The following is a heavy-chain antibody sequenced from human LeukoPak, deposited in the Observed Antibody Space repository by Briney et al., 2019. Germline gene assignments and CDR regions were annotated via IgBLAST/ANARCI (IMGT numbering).Heavy chain of an antibody. J-gene: IGHJ4*02. D-gene: IGHD3-22*01. Sequence: SSVKVSCKVSGGTFTSYAISWVRQAPGQGLEWMGGIIPTFGTANYAQKFQGRVTITTVECTSTAYMELSRLRSEDTAVYYCASSRGDSSGYYRLFLDYWGQGTLVTVSS. CDR1: GGTFTSYA. CDR2: IIPTFGTA. V-gene: IGHV1-69*05. CDR3: ASSRGDSSGYYRLFLDY.